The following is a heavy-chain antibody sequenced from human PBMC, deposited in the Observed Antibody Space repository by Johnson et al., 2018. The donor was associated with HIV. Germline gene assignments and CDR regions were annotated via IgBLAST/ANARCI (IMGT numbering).Heavy chain of an antibody. J-gene: IGHJ3*02. CDR2: INWNGGST. CDR1: GFTFSSCA. V-gene: IGHV3-20*04. Sequence: EVQLVESGGGVVQPGRSLRLSCAASGFTFSSCAMHWVRQAPGKGLEWVSGINWNGGSTGYADSVKGRFTISRDNAKNSLYLQMNSLRAEDTALYYCARLSGYYVYDAFDIWGQGTMVTVSS. CDR3: ARLSGYYVYDAFDI. D-gene: IGHD3-3*01.